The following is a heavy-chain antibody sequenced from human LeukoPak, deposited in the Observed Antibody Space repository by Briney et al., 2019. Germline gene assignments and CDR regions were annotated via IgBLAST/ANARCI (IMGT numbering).Heavy chain of an antibody. D-gene: IGHD3-10*01. V-gene: IGHV1-69*13. CDR3: ARGGLMVRGLNWFDP. Sequence: EASVKVSCKASGYTFTSYGISWVRQAPGQGLEWMGGIIPIFGTANYAQKFQGRVTITADESTSTAYMELSSLRSEDTAVYYCARGGLMVRGLNWFDPWGQGTLVTVSS. CDR2: IIPIFGTA. J-gene: IGHJ5*02. CDR1: GYTFTSYG.